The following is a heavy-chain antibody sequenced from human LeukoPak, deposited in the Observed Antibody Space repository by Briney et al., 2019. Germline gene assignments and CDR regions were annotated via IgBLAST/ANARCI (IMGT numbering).Heavy chain of an antibody. J-gene: IGHJ5*02. CDR1: GGSISSYY. Sequence: SETLSHTCTVSGGSISSYYWSWIRQPPGKGLEWIGYIYYSGSTNYNPSLKSRVTISVDTSKNQFSLKLSSVTAADTAVYYCARAPVAATYWFDPWGQGTLVTVSS. D-gene: IGHD2-15*01. CDR2: IYYSGST. CDR3: ARAPVAATYWFDP. V-gene: IGHV4-59*01.